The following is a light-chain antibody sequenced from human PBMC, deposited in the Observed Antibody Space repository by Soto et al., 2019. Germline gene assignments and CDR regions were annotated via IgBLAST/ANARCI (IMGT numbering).Light chain of an antibody. CDR2: HTS. Sequence: EVVLNQSAGTLSLTQRERATLYCMASQSVRSNFLAWYQQKPGQAPRLLVYHTSTRATGVPPRFSGGGSVTDFTLTISSLEPDDFAVYYCQHYNNWPPRWTVGQGTKVAIK. J-gene: IGKJ1*01. CDR1: QSVRSNF. CDR3: QHYNNWPPRWT. V-gene: IGKV3-11*01.